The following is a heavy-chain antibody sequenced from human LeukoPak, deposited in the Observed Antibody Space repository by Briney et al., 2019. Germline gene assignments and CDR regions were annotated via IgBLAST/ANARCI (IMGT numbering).Heavy chain of an antibody. D-gene: IGHD5-18*01. CDR1: GGSISSGSYY. CDR3: AGLRGYSNS. J-gene: IGHJ5*02. Sequence: PSETLSPTCTVSGGSISSGSYYWGWIRQPPGKGLEWIGSIFYSGSTYYNPSLKSRVTISVDTSKSQFSLKLNSVTAADTAVYYCAGLRGYSNSWGQGTLVTVSS. V-gene: IGHV4-39*01. CDR2: IFYSGST.